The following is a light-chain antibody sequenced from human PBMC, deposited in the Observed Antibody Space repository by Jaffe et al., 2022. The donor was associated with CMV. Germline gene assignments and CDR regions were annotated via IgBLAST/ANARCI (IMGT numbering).Light chain of an antibody. V-gene: IGLV1-40*01. CDR2: GNT. CDR3: QCFDSNLGGSEV. CDR1: SSNIGAGYD. J-gene: IGLJ3*02. Sequence: QSVLTQPPSVSGAPGQRITISCTGTSSNIGAGYDVHWYQQFPGTAPKLLIFGNTNRPSGVPDRFSGSKSANSASLAITGLQVEDEADYYCQCFDSNLGGSEVFGGGTKLTVL.